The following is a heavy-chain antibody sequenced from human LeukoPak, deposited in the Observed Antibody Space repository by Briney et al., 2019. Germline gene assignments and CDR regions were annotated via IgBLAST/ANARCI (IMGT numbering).Heavy chain of an antibody. D-gene: IGHD1-14*01. V-gene: IGHV1-2*02. J-gene: IGHJ4*02. CDR2: INPKSGDA. Sequence: GASVKVSCKASGSTFSDYHINWVRQASGQGPEWMGWINPKSGDASYNQAFQGRVTMTRDTSISTVYMELSSLGSDDTAVYYCARFITTCLYYWGQGTLVTVSS. CDR3: ARFITTCLYY. CDR1: GSTFSDYH.